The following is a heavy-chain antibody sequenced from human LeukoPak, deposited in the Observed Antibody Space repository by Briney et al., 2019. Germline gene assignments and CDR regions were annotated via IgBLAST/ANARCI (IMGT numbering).Heavy chain of an antibody. Sequence: GGALRLSCAASGFTFSSYGMHWVRQAPGKGLEGVAVISKDGSKKYYADSVKGRFTISRGNSKNTLYLQMNSLRVEDTAVYYCAKEYSSGYSEYCQHWGQGTLVTVSS. J-gene: IGHJ1*01. D-gene: IGHD6-19*01. CDR2: ISKDGSKK. CDR3: AKEYSSGYSEYCQH. CDR1: GFTFSSYG. V-gene: IGHV3-30*18.